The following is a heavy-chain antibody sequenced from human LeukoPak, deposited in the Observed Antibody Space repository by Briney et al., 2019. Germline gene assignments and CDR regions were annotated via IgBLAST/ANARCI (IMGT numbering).Heavy chain of an antibody. V-gene: IGHV4-59*02. CDR3: AREFTFGGVIGY. D-gene: IGHD3-16*01. Sequence: GSLRLSCAASGFTVSSNYMSWVRQPPGKGLEWIGNIYYSGSTSYNPSLKSRVTISVNTSKNQFSLKLSSVTAADAAVYYCAREFTFGGVIGYWDQGTLVTVSS. J-gene: IGHJ4*02. CDR2: IYYSGST. CDR1: GFTVSSNY.